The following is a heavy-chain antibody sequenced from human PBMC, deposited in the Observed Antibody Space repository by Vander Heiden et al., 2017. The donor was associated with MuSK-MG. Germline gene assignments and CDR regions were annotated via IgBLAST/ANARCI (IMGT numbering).Heavy chain of an antibody. D-gene: IGHD3-10*01. CDR2: ISGSGDST. V-gene: IGHV3-23*01. J-gene: IGHJ4*02. Sequence: EVQLFESGGGLVQPGGSLRLSCAASGFTFSSFAMSWVRQAPGKGLEWVSRISGSGDSTYYADSVKGRFTISRDNSKNTLYLQMNSLRAEDTAIYYCAKDLSGSGSYVDYWGQGTLVTVSS. CDR3: AKDLSGSGSYVDY. CDR1: GFTFSSFA.